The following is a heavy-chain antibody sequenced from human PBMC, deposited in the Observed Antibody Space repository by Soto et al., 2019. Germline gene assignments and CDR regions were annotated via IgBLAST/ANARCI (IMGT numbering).Heavy chain of an antibody. CDR3: AREYSDGWFDP. Sequence: QGQLVESGGGVVQPGRSLRLYCAASGFTFSIYAMHWVRQAPGKGLEWVAVISYDGSNKYYADSVKGRFTISRDNSKNTVYLQMNSLRAEDLAVYYCAREYSDGWFDPWGQGTLVTVSS. CDR2: ISYDGSNK. D-gene: IGHD2-21*01. V-gene: IGHV3-30-3*01. J-gene: IGHJ5*02. CDR1: GFTFSIYA.